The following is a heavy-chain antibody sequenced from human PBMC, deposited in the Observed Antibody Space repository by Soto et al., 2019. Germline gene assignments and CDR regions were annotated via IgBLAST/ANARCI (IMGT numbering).Heavy chain of an antibody. CDR1: GFTFSSYW. D-gene: IGHD6-13*01. V-gene: IGHV3-7*05. Sequence: LRLSCAASGFTFSSYWMTWVRQAPGKGLEWVANIKEDGNEKYYVDSVKGRFTISRDNAKNSLYLQMNSLRAEDTAVYYCAKDQGSSWYEIDFWGQGTLVTVSS. J-gene: IGHJ4*02. CDR2: IKEDGNEK. CDR3: AKDQGSSWYEIDF.